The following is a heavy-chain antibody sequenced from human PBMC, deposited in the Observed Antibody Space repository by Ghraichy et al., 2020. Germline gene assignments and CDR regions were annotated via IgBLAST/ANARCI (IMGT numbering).Heavy chain of an antibody. V-gene: IGHV4-61*01. CDR1: GGSVSSGSYY. D-gene: IGHD3-3*01. J-gene: IGHJ6*02. CDR2: IYYSGST. CDR3: ARDRHTIFGVVIADYYYYGMDV. Sequence: SETLSLTCTVSGGSVSSGSYYWSWIRQPPGKGLEWIGYIYYSGSTNYNPSLKSRVTISVDTSKNQFSLKLSSVTAADTAVYYCARDRHTIFGVVIADYYYYGMDVWGQGTTVTVSS.